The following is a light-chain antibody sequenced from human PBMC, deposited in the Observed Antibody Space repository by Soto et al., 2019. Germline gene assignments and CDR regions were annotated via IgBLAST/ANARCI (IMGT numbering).Light chain of an antibody. J-gene: IGLJ3*02. Sequence: QSALTQPASVSGSPGQSITISCTGSSSDVGGYNYVSWYQQHPGKAPKLMISEVDNRPSGVSDRFSGSKSGNTASLTISGLQAEDEADYYCSSYTGGSTVFGGGTKLTVL. CDR2: EVD. CDR1: SSDVGGYNY. V-gene: IGLV2-14*01. CDR3: SSYTGGSTV.